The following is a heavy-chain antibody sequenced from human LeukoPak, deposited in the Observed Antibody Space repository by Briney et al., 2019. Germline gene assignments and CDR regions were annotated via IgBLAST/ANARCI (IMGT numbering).Heavy chain of an antibody. Sequence: SETLSLTCTVSGGPITSSFYWSWIRQPPGKGLEWIGYIYNSGGTKYNPSLKSRLTISVDTSKIQFSLNLSSVTAADTAVYYCARASVLLSADYWGQGTLVTVSS. CDR2: IYNSGGT. CDR3: ARASVLLSADY. D-gene: IGHD3-16*01. CDR1: GGPITSSFY. J-gene: IGHJ4*02. V-gene: IGHV4-59*01.